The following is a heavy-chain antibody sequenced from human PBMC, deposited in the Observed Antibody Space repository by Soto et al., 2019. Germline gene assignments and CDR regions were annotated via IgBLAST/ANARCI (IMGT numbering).Heavy chain of an antibody. CDR3: ARAPLEYCSSTSCYPRTFDP. V-gene: IGHV1-69*02. CDR1: GGTFSSYT. Sequence: QVQLVQSGAEVKKPGSSVKVSCKASGGTFSSYTISWVRQAPGQGLEWMGRIIPILGIANYAQKFQGRVTITADKSTSTAYMELSSLRSEDTAVYYCARAPLEYCSSTSCYPRTFDPWGQGTLVTVSS. CDR2: IIPILGIA. D-gene: IGHD2-2*01. J-gene: IGHJ5*02.